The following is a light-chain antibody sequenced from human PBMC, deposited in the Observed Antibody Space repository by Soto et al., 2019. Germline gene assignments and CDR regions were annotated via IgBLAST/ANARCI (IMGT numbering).Light chain of an antibody. CDR2: AAS. J-gene: IGKJ2*01. V-gene: IGKV1-39*01. CDR1: QSISSY. Sequence: DIQMTQSPSSLSASVGDRVTITCRASQSISSYLNWYQQKPGKAPKLLIYAASSLQSGVPSRFSGSGYGTDFPLTISSLQPEDFATYYCQQRYSTPPYTFGQGTKLEIK. CDR3: QQRYSTPPYT.